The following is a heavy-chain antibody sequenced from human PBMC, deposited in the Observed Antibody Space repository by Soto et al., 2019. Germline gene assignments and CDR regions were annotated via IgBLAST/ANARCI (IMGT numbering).Heavy chain of an antibody. D-gene: IGHD2-15*01. CDR2: IYSDGSST. CDR1: GFPFSGYW. J-gene: IGHJ6*02. Sequence: GGSLRLSCSASGFPFSGYWMHWVRQAPGKGLVWVARIYSDGSSTIYADFAKGRFTISRDNAKNTLYLQMNSLKADDAAVYYCARDSHSSMEVWGQGATANVSS. CDR3: ARDSHSSMEV. V-gene: IGHV3-74*01.